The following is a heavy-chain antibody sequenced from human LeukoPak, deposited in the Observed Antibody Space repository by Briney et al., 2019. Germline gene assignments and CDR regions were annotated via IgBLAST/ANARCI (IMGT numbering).Heavy chain of an antibody. CDR2: INWNGGST. CDR3: ARHGSITMVRGRLRYYYMDV. V-gene: IGHV3-20*04. Sequence: GGSLRLSCAASGFTFDDYGMSWVRQAPGKGLEWVSGINWNGGSTGYADSVKGRFTISRDNAKNSLYLQMNSLRAEDTALYYCARHGSITMVRGRLRYYYMDVWGKGTTVTISS. CDR1: GFTFDDYG. D-gene: IGHD3-10*01. J-gene: IGHJ6*03.